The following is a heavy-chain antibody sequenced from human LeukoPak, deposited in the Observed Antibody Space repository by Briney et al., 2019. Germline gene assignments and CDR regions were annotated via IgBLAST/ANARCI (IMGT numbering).Heavy chain of an antibody. D-gene: IGHD5-24*01. Sequence: NSSETLSLTCTVSGGSISSYYWNWIRQPPGKGLELIGYNYYSGSTNYNPSLKSRVTISVDTSKNQFSLKLSSVTAADTAVYYCAGRLWRRDGYNLSAFDIWGQGTMVTVSS. CDR2: NYYSGST. CDR1: GGSISSYY. J-gene: IGHJ3*02. CDR3: AGRLWRRDGYNLSAFDI. V-gene: IGHV4-59*01.